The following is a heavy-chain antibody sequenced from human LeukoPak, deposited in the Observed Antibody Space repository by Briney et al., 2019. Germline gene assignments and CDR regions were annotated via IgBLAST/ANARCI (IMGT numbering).Heavy chain of an antibody. J-gene: IGHJ4*02. CDR3: ARTGWGLSFDY. CDR2: IYYSGST. Sequence: KPSETLSLTCTVSGGSISSYYWSWIRQPPGKGLEWIGYIYYSGSTDYNPSLKSRVTISVDTSKNQFSLKLSSVTAADTAVYYCARTGWGLSFDYWGQGTLVTVSS. D-gene: IGHD6-19*01. CDR1: GGSISSYY. V-gene: IGHV4-59*01.